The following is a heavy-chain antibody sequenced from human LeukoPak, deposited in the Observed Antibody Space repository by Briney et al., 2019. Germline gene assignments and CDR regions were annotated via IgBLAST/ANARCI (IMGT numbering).Heavy chain of an antibody. CDR1: GFTFSDYW. CDR3: ARGGDYGDFPDY. J-gene: IGHJ4*02. CDR2: INTDESRT. D-gene: IGHD4-17*01. Sequence: PGGSLRLSCAAPGFTFSDYWMHWVRQAPGKGLVWVSRINTDESRTSYTDSVKGRFTISRDNAKNTLYLQMNSLRVEDTAVYYCARGGDYGDFPDYWGQGTLVTVSS. V-gene: IGHV3-74*01.